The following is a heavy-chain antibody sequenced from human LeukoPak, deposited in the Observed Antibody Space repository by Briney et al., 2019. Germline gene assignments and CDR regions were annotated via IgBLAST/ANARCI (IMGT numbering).Heavy chain of an antibody. Sequence: GGSLRLSCTASGFPFSNYWMHWVRQAPGKGLLWVSRINTDERTTDYADSVKGRFTISRDNARNTLYLQMNSLRAEDTGVYYCAREGWAVARKVDYWGRGTLVTVSS. J-gene: IGHJ4*02. CDR3: AREGWAVARKVDY. V-gene: IGHV3-74*01. D-gene: IGHD6-19*01. CDR2: INTDERTT. CDR1: GFPFSNYW.